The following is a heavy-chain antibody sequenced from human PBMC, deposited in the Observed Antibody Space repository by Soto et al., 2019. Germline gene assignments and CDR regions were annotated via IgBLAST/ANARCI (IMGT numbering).Heavy chain of an antibody. Sequence: PSETLSLTCPVSGGSISSSSYYWGWIRQPPGKGLEWIGSIYYSGSTHYNPSLKSRVTISVDTSKNQFSLKLSSVTAADTAVYYCARHQVPAAADFDYWGQGTLVTVSS. CDR1: GGSISSSSYY. D-gene: IGHD2-2*01. J-gene: IGHJ4*02. CDR3: ARHQVPAAADFDY. V-gene: IGHV4-39*01. CDR2: IYYSGST.